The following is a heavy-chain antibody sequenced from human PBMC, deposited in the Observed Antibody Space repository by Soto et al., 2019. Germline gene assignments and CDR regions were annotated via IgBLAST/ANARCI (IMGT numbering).Heavy chain of an antibody. D-gene: IGHD2-2*01. V-gene: IGHV1-69*01. J-gene: IGHJ6*02. Sequence: QVQLVQSGAEVKKPGSSVKVSCKASVGTFSSYAISWVRQAPGQGLEWMGGIITIPGTANYAQKFQGRVTIAADDSTSRDYMELSSLRSEDTAGYYCARSQGSSTSLEIYYYYYYGMDVWGQGTTVTVSS. CDR3: ARSQGSSTSLEIYYYYYYGMDV. CDR2: IITIPGTA. CDR1: VGTFSSYA.